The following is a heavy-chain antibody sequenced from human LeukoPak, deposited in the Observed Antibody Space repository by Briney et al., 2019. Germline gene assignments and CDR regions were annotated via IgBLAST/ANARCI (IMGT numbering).Heavy chain of an antibody. J-gene: IGHJ3*02. V-gene: IGHV4-31*03. D-gene: IGHD6-19*01. Sequence: SQTLSLTCTVSGGSISSGGYYWSWIRQHPGKGLEWIGYIYYSGSTYYSPSLKSRVTISVDTSKNQFSLKLSSVTAADTAVYYCARRRVGYSSGWYGTDAFDIWGQGTMVTVSS. CDR2: IYYSGST. CDR3: ARRRVGYSSGWYGTDAFDI. CDR1: GGSISSGGYY.